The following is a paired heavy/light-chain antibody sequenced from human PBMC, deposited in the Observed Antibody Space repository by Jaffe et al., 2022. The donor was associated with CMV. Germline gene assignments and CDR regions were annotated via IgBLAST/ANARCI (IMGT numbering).Light chain of an antibody. CDR2: VNSDGNH. V-gene: IGLV4-69*01. CDR1: SNHIDYA. CDR3: QTWDTGIPWV. J-gene: IGLJ3*02. Sequence: QLVLTQSPSASASLGASVRLTCTLSSNHIDYAITWHQQLPGKGPRYLMKVNSDGNHAKGDGISDRFSGSSSGAERYLTISSLHSEDEADYYCQTWDTGIPWVFGGGTKLTVL.
Heavy chain of an antibody. CDR1: GFNFKDYP. CDR3: AKSKGSGYCGGDCYPGD. D-gene: IGHD2-21*02. J-gene: IGHJ4*02. CDR2: LDGSGLST. Sequence: EVQLVESGGDLVQPGGSLRLSCVASGFNFKDYPMSWVRQAPGKGLEWVSGLDGSGLSTFYTDSVRGRFTISRDNVKNTLYLQMNSLRAEDTGLYRCAKSKGSGYCGGDCYPGDWGQGTQVTVSS. V-gene: IGHV3-23*04.